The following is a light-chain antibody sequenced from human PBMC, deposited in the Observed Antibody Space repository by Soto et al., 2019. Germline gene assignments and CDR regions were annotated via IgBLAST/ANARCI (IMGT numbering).Light chain of an antibody. CDR3: QQLNSYPIT. Sequence: IQLTQSPSSLSASVGDSVTITCRASQGISSFLAWYQQKPGKAPKLLIYTASTLQSGVPSRFSGSGSGTDFTLTISSLQPEDFATYFCQQLNSYPITFGQGTRLEIE. J-gene: IGKJ5*01. CDR2: TAS. V-gene: IGKV1-9*01. CDR1: QGISSF.